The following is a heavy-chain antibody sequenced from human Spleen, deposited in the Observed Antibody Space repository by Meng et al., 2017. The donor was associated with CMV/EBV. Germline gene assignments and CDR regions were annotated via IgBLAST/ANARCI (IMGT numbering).Heavy chain of an antibody. CDR3: ARAGWLQLSYFDC. CDR2: ISNSGTII. Sequence: AAPGFTFSDYCITWIRQAPGKGLEWVSYISNSGTIIYYADSVRGRFTISRDNAENSLYLQMNSLRAEDTAVYYCARAGWLQLSYFDCWGQGTLVTVSS. CDR1: GFTFSDYC. V-gene: IGHV3-11*01. J-gene: IGHJ4*02. D-gene: IGHD5-24*01.